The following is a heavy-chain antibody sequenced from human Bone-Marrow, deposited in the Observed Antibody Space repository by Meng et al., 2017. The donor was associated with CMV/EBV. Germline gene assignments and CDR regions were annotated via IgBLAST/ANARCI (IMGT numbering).Heavy chain of an antibody. CDR2: ISYDGSNK. D-gene: IGHD3-10*01. V-gene: IGHV3-30-3*01. CDR1: GFTFSSYA. Sequence: GGSLRLSCAASGFTFSSYAMHWVRQAPGKGLEWVAVISYDGSNKYYADSVKGRFTISRDNSKNTLYLQMNSLRAEDTAVYYCARDVGGSGYYGMDVWGQGTTVTVSS. CDR3: ARDVGGSGYYGMDV. J-gene: IGHJ6*01.